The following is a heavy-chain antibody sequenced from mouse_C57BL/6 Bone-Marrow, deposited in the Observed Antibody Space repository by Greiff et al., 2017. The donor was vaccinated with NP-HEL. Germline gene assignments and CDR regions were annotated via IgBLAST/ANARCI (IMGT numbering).Heavy chain of an antibody. J-gene: IGHJ2*01. V-gene: IGHV1-81*01. CDR3: ASIINWDYYDY. Sequence: VQLMESGAELARPGASVKLSCKASGYTFTSYGISWVKQRTGQGLEWIGEIYPRSGNTDYNEKFKGKATLTADKSSSTADMELRSLTSEDSAVYTCASIINWDYYDYWGQGTTPTVSA. CDR1: GYTFTSYG. D-gene: IGHD4-1*01. CDR2: IYPRSGNT.